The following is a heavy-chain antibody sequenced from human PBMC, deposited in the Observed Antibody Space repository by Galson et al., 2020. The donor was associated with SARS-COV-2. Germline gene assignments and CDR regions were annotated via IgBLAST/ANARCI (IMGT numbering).Heavy chain of an antibody. V-gene: IGHV4-38-2*01. CDR3: AAYSVMVVAPTPLRADY. CDR1: GYSISSGYQ. J-gene: IGHJ4*02. CDR2: IYHSGNT. Sequence: SETLSLTCAVSGYSISSGYQWGWIRQPPGKALECIGSIYHSGNTYYNPSLESRVTISVDTSKNQFSLNLISVTAADTAIYYCAAYSVMVVAPTPLRADYWGQGTLVTVSS. D-gene: IGHD2-15*01.